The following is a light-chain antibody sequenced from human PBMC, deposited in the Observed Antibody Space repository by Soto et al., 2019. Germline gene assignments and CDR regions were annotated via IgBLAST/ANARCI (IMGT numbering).Light chain of an antibody. CDR3: QQYNSWPPRT. CDR1: QSVSST. V-gene: IGKV3-15*01. J-gene: IGKJ1*01. CDR2: GAS. Sequence: EIVMTQSPATLSVSPGERATLSCRASQSVSSTLAWYQQKPGQAPRLLIYGASTRATGSPARFSGSGSGTEFTLTISSLQSEDFAVYYCQQYNSWPPRTFGQGTKVEIK.